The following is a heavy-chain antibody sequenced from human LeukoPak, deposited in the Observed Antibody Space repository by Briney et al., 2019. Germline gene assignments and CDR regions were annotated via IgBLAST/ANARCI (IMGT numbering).Heavy chain of an antibody. V-gene: IGHV4-38-2*02. CDR2: IWHSGST. CDR3: ARVRYSGNYYYFDY. D-gene: IGHD1-26*01. J-gene: IGHJ4*02. CDR1: GYYISSGYY. Sequence: SETLSLTCIVSGYYISSGYYWGWIRQPPGKGLEWIGSIWHSGSTYYNPSLKSRVTISVDTSKNQFSLELSSVTAADTAVYYCARVRYSGNYYYFDYWGQGTLVTVSS.